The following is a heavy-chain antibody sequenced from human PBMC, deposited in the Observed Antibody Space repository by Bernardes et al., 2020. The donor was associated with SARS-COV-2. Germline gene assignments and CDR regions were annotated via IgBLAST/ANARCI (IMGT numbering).Heavy chain of an antibody. J-gene: IGHJ6*02. V-gene: IGHV3-30*18. D-gene: IGHD2-15*01. CDR3: AKNRVVVVVVPGYGMDV. CDR1: GFTFSSYA. CDR2: ISYDGNDK. Sequence: GGSLRLSCAASGFTFSSYAMSWVRHAPGKGLEWVAHISYDGNDKYYADSVKGRFTISRDNSKNTLYLQMNSLRAEDTAVYYCAKNRVVVVVVPGYGMDVWGRGTTVTISS.